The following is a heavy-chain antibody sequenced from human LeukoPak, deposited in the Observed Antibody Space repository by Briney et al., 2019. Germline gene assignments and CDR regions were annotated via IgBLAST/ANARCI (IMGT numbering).Heavy chain of an antibody. CDR3: AKTTGYSDYSPFHH. J-gene: IGHJ1*01. Sequence: GGSLRLSCAASGFTFSSYGMHWVRQAPGKGLEWVAFIRYDGSNKYYADSVKGRFTISRDYSKNTLYLQMNSLRVEDTAVYFCAKTTGYSDYSPFHHWGQGTLVTVSS. V-gene: IGHV3-30*02. CDR1: GFTFSSYG. D-gene: IGHD4-11*01. CDR2: IRYDGSNK.